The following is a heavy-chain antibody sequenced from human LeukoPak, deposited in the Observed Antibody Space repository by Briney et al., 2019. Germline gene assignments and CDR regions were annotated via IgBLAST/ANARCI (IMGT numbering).Heavy chain of an antibody. CDR3: ASVRGY. J-gene: IGHJ4*02. CDR2: ISYDGSNK. V-gene: IGHV3-30*03. D-gene: IGHD4/OR15-4a*01. CDR1: GFTFSSYG. Sequence: GRSLRLSCAASGFTFSSYGMHWVRQAPGKGLEWVAVISYDGSNKYYADSVKGRFTISRDNSKNTLYLQMNSLRAEDTAVYYCASVRGYWGQGTLVTVSS.